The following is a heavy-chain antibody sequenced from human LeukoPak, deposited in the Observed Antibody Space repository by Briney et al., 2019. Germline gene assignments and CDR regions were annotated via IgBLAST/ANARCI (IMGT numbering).Heavy chain of an antibody. V-gene: IGHV3-23*01. Sequence: GGSLRLSCAASGFTFSSYGMSWVRQAPGKGLEWVSGISGSGGSTYYADSVKGRFTISRDNSKNTLYLQMNSLRAEDTAVYYCAKGRLPRIPVAEPHNWFDPWGQGTLVTVSS. CDR2: ISGSGGST. D-gene: IGHD6-19*01. CDR3: AKGRLPRIPVAEPHNWFDP. CDR1: GFTFSSYG. J-gene: IGHJ5*02.